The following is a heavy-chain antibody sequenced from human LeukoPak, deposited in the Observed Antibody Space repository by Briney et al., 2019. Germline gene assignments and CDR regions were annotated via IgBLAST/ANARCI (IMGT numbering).Heavy chain of an antibody. Sequence: GRSLRLSCAASGFTFSSYAMSWVRQAPGKGLEWVSAISGSGGSTYYADSVKGRFTISRDNSKNTLYLQMNSLRAEDTAVYYCAKSKRYSSSSFEPTGDYWGQGTLVTVSS. CDR1: GFTFSSYA. V-gene: IGHV3-23*01. D-gene: IGHD6-6*01. CDR2: ISGSGGST. J-gene: IGHJ4*02. CDR3: AKSKRYSSSSFEPTGDY.